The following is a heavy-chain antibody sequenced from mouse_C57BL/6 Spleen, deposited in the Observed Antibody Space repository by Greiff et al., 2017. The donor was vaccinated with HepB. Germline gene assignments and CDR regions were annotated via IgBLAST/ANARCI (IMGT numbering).Heavy chain of an antibody. V-gene: IGHV1-82*01. CDR3: ARSRGHAMDY. Sequence: VQRVESGPELVKPGASVKISCKASGYAFSSSWMNWVKQRPGKGLEWIGRIYPGDGDTNYNGKFKGKATLTADKSSSTAYMQLSSLTSEDSAVYFCARSRGHAMDYWGQGTSVTVSS. CDR2: IYPGDGDT. CDR1: GYAFSSSW. J-gene: IGHJ4*01.